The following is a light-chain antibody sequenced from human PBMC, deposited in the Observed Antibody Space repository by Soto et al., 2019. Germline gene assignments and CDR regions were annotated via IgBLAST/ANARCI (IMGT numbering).Light chain of an antibody. Sequence: QSVLTQPPSVSGAPGQRVTISCTGSSSNIGAGYDVHWYQQLPGTAPKLLIYGNTNRPSGVPDRFSGSKSGTSASLAISGLQAEDEADYYCQSYDRSGYVFGTGTKLTVL. CDR1: SSNIGAGYD. J-gene: IGLJ1*01. CDR2: GNT. CDR3: QSYDRSGYV. V-gene: IGLV1-40*01.